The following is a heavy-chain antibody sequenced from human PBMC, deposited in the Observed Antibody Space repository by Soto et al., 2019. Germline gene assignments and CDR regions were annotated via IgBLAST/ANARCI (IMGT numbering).Heavy chain of an antibody. CDR1: GGTFSRHA. D-gene: IGHD3-22*01. V-gene: IGHV1-69*13. CDR2: IIPMFGTA. Sequence: SVKVSCKASGGTFSRHAISWVRQAPGQGLEWMGGIIPMFGTANHAQKFQGRVTIIADESTSTAYMELSSLRSEDTAIYYCARGWGYDSSDYYYAYWGQGTVVTVS. CDR3: ARGWGYDSSDYYYAY. J-gene: IGHJ4*02.